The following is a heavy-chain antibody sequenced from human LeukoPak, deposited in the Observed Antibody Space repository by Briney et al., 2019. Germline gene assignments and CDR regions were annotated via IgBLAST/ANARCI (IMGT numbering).Heavy chain of an antibody. J-gene: IGHJ4*02. Sequence: PGGSLRLSCAASGFTFSNAWMSWVRQAPGKGLEWVGRIKSKTDGGTTDYAAPVKGRFTISRDDSKNTLYLQMNSLKTEDTAVCYCTAEIVHIVVVTSWGQGTLVTVSS. CDR1: GFTFSNAW. D-gene: IGHD2-21*02. CDR2: IKSKTDGGTT. CDR3: TAEIVHIVVVTS. V-gene: IGHV3-15*01.